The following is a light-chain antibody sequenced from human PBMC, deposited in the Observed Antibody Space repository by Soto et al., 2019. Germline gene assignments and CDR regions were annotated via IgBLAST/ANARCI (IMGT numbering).Light chain of an antibody. J-gene: IGLJ2*01. Sequence: SVLTQPPSVSGAPGRRVTISCTGRRSSLGAGYDVHWDQQLPGTAPKLLIYGNSHRPSGVPDRFSGSKSGTSASLAITGLQAEDEADYYCQSYDSSPSGVVFGGGTKLTVL. CDR3: QSYDSSPSGVV. CDR2: GNS. CDR1: RSSLGAGYD. V-gene: IGLV1-40*01.